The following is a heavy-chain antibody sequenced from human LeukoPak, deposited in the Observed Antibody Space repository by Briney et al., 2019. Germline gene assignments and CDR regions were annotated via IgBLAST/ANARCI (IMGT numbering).Heavy chain of an antibody. J-gene: IGHJ4*02. Sequence: GGSLRLSCAASGFIYSTYGMYWVRHALGKGLEWVAFIRHDGSIKNYADSVKGRSTISRDNSKNTLYLQMNSLRAEDTAVYYCAKDSLADIDYWGQGTLVTVSS. CDR3: AKDSLADIDY. CDR2: IRHDGSIK. V-gene: IGHV3-30*02. CDR1: GFIYSTYG. D-gene: IGHD3-16*01.